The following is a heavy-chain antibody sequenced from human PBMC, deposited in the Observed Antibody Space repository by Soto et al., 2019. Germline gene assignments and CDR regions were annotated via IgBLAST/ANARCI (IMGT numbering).Heavy chain of an antibody. J-gene: IGHJ4*02. V-gene: IGHV2-5*08. CDR2: IDWDNDK. CDR3: AHRRSGSYYGY. D-gene: IGHD1-26*01. Sequence: SGATLVNPTPTLTLTCTFAGFSLSTIGMWVSWIRQPPGRALEWLALIDWDNDKRYSSSLESRLTITKDTSKNQVVLTMTNMDPVDTATYYCAHRRSGSYYGYWGQGILVTVSS. CDR1: GFSLSTIGMW.